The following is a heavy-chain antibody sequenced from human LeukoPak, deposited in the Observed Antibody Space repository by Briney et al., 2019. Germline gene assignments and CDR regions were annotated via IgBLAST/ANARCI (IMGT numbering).Heavy chain of an antibody. J-gene: IGHJ4*02. D-gene: IGHD2-2*01. CDR3: AKLPTMSIVLVLDARDYYFDY. CDR1: GFTFSSYA. CDR2: ISGSGGST. Sequence: PGGSLRLSCAASGFTFSSYAMSWVRQAPGKGLEWVSTISGSGGSTYYADSVKGRFTISRDNSKNTLYLQMNSLRAEDTAVYYCAKLPTMSIVLVLDARDYYFDYWGQGTLVTVSS. V-gene: IGHV3-23*01.